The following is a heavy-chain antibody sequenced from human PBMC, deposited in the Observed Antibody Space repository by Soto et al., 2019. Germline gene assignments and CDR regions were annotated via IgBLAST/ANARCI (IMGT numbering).Heavy chain of an antibody. CDR1: GGSISSSY. Sequence: SESLSLTCTVSGGSISSSYRSWIRQPPGKGLEWFGYIYYSGHSNYNPFLTSRVTISVYTSNNLFSLMLSSETAADTAFYYCMRDGDPYDSSGYFDHWGQGTLVTVS. J-gene: IGHJ4*02. V-gene: IGHV4-59*01. CDR2: IYYSGHS. CDR3: MRDGDPYDSSGYFDH. D-gene: IGHD3-22*01.